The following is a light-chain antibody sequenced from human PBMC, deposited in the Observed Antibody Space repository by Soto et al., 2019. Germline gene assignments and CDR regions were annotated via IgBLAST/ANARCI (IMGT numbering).Light chain of an antibody. J-gene: IGKJ4*01. Sequence: IVLTQSPGTLSLSPGERATLSCRASQSVSSNYLAWYQQKPGQAPRLLLFGTSSRATGIPDRFSGSGSGTDFTLTISRLEPEDFAVYYCQQYCSTPPTFGGGTKVEIK. CDR3: QQYCSTPPT. CDR1: QSVSSNY. CDR2: GTS. V-gene: IGKV3-20*01.